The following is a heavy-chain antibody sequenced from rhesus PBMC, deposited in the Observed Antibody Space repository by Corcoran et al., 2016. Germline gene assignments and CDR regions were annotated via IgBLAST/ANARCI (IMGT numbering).Heavy chain of an antibody. D-gene: IGHD3-34*01. CDR2: IRSDSSYI. CDR3: TRLGPLGYYFDY. Sequence: EVQLVESGGGLVQPGGSLRLSCAASGFTFSDYYMSWVRQAPGKGLEWVSSIRSDSSYIYYADSVKGRFTISRDNAKNSLSLQMNSLKTEDTAVYYCTRLGPLGYYFDYWGQGVLVTVSS. V-gene: IGHV3S16*01. CDR1: GFTFSDYY. J-gene: IGHJ4*01.